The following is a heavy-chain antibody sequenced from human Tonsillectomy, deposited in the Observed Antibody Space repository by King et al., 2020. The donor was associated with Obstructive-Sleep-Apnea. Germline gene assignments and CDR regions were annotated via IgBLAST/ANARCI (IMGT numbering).Heavy chain of an antibody. Sequence: QLVQSGAEVKKPGASVKVSCKASGYTFTSYGISWVRQAPGQGLEWMGWISAYNGNTNYAQKLQGRVTMTTDTSTSTAYMELRSLRSDDTALYYCARTTLVRAGSGSYYNVNDYWGQGTLVTVSS. CDR3: ARTTLVRAGSGSYYNVNDY. J-gene: IGHJ4*02. CDR2: ISAYNGNT. CDR1: GYTFTSYG. D-gene: IGHD3-10*01. V-gene: IGHV1-18*01.